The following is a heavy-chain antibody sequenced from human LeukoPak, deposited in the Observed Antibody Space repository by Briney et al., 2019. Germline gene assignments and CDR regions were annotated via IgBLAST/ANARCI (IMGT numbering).Heavy chain of an antibody. J-gene: IGHJ1*01. CDR3: ARESSGWYDQYFQH. CDR1: GGSISSYY. V-gene: IGHV4-59*01. D-gene: IGHD6-19*01. CDR2: IYYSGST. Sequence: SETLSLTCTVSGGSISSYYWSWIRQAPGKGLEWIGYIYYSGSTNYNPSLKSRVTISVDTSKNQFSLKLSSVTAADTAVYYCARESSGWYDQYFQHWGQGTLVTVSS.